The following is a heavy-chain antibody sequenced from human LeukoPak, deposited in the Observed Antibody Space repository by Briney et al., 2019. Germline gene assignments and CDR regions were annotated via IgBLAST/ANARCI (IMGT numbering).Heavy chain of an antibody. D-gene: IGHD3-9*01. Sequence: ASVKVSCKASGYTFTGYYMHWVRQAPGQGLEWMGWINPNSGGTNYAQKFQGRVTMTRDTSISAAYMELSSLRSDDTTVYYCARRRVYDILTSYAFDIWGQGTMVTVSS. V-gene: IGHV1-2*02. CDR1: GYTFTGYY. CDR2: INPNSGGT. CDR3: ARRRVYDILTSYAFDI. J-gene: IGHJ3*02.